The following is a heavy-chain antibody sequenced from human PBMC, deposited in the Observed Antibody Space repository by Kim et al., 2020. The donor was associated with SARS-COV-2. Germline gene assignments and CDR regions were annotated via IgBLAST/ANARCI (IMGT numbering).Heavy chain of an antibody. J-gene: IGHJ4*02. CDR1: GASFSGYY. CDR3: ARGQDTAKTGY. V-gene: IGHV4-34*01. D-gene: IGHD5-18*01. CDR2: IHPSGST. Sequence: SETLSLTCAVYGASFSGYYWSWIRQSPGKRLEWIGEIHPSGSTSYNPCLQSRVTISIDTSKSHMSLRLTSVTAADTAVYFCARGQDTAKTGYWGQATLV.